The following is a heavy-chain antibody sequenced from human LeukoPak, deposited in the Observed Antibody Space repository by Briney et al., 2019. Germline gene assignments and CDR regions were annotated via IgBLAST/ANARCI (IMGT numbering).Heavy chain of an antibody. D-gene: IGHD3-10*01. V-gene: IGHV3-64*01. Sequence: PGGSLRLSCAASGFTFSSYAMHWVRQAPGKGLEYVSAISSNGGSTYYANSVKGRFTISRDNSKNTLYLQMGSLRAEDMAVYYCEREDELFRGTIDYWGQGTLVTVSS. CDR1: GFTFSSYA. J-gene: IGHJ4*02. CDR3: EREDELFRGTIDY. CDR2: ISSNGGST.